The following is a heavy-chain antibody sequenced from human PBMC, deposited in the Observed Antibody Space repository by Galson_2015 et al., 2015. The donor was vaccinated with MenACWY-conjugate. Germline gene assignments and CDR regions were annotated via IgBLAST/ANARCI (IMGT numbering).Heavy chain of an antibody. J-gene: IGHJ4*02. CDR3: ARHQRGFLESPIDY. D-gene: IGHD3-3*01. Sequence: SLRLSCAASGFTFSTYWMSWVRQAPGKGLEWVANINEHGSEKYYVDSVKGRFTISRDNAKNSLYVRMSSLRAEDTAVYYCARHQRGFLESPIDYWGQGALVTVSS. CDR2: INEHGSEK. CDR1: GFTFSTYW. V-gene: IGHV3-7*03.